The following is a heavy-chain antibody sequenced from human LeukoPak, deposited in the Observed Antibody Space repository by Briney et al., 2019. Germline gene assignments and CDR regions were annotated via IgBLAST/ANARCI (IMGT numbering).Heavy chain of an antibody. CDR3: ARAQYYYDSSGPWYFDL. CDR1: GGTFNNYA. V-gene: IGHV1-69*13. Sequence: SVKVSCKASGGTFNNYAISWVRQAPGQGLEWMGGFISIFGTAKYAQKFQGRVTITADESTSTAYMDLSSLRSEDTAVYYCARAQYYYDSSGPWYFDLWGRGTLVTVSS. CDR2: FISIFGTA. J-gene: IGHJ2*01. D-gene: IGHD3-22*01.